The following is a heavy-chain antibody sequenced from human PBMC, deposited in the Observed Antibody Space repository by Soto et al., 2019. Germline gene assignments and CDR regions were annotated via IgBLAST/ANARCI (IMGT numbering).Heavy chain of an antibody. Sequence: SVKVSCKASGGTFSSYTISWVRQAPGQGLEWMGRIIPILGIANHAQKFQGRVTITADKSTSTAYMELSSLRSEDTAVYYCARGGSVYCSSTSCSNWFDPWGQGTLVTVSS. CDR2: IIPILGIA. D-gene: IGHD2-2*01. J-gene: IGHJ5*02. CDR3: ARGGSVYCSSTSCSNWFDP. CDR1: GGTFSSYT. V-gene: IGHV1-69*02.